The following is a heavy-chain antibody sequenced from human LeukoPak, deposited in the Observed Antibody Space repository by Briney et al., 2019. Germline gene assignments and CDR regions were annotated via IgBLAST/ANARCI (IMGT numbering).Heavy chain of an antibody. CDR3: ARDMYYYGSGSYYTIDY. D-gene: IGHD3-10*01. Sequence: ASVKVSCKASGYTFTSYYMNWVRQAPGQGLEWMGIINPSGGSTSYAQKFQGGVTMTRDTSTSTVYMELSSLRSEDTAVYYCARDMYYYGSGSYYTIDYWGQGTLVTVSS. J-gene: IGHJ4*02. CDR2: INPSGGST. V-gene: IGHV1-46*01. CDR1: GYTFTSYY.